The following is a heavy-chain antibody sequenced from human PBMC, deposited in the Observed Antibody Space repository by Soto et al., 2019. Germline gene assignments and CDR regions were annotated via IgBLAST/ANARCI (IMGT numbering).Heavy chain of an antibody. CDR3: ARQLSQGGSYWGDYYGMDV. CDR2: ISYDGSNK. V-gene: IGHV3-30-3*01. D-gene: IGHD1-26*01. CDR1: GFTFSSYA. J-gene: IGHJ6*02. Sequence: QVQLVESGGGVVQPGRSLRLSCAASGFTFSSYAMHWVRQAPGKGLEWVAVISYDGSNKYYADSVKGRFTISRDNSKNTLYLQMNSLRAEDTDVYYCARQLSQGGSYWGDYYGMDVWGQGTTVTVSS.